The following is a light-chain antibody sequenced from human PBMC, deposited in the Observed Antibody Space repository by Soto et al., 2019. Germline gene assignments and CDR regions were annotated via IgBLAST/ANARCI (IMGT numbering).Light chain of an antibody. V-gene: IGKV3-20*01. CDR2: GAS. CDR1: RGVSANY. J-gene: IGKJ1*01. CDR3: QQYGSSPRT. Sequence: ENLLTQSPGTPSLSPGEGATLSCRASRGVSANYLAWYQQKPGQAPTLLIYGASIRAAGIPDRFSGSGSGTDFTLTIRRLEPDDFAVYYCQQYGSSPRTFGQGTKVDI.